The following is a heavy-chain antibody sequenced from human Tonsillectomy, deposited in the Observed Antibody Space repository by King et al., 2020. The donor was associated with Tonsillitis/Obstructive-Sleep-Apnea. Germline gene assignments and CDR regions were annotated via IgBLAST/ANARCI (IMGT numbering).Heavy chain of an antibody. CDR1: GYSFTSYW. J-gene: IGHJ5*02. CDR3: ARLWGVVVVAATPDGWFDP. V-gene: IGHV5-51*01. D-gene: IGHD2-15*01. CDR2: IYPGDSDT. Sequence: QLVQSGEEVKKPGESLKISCKGSGYSFTSYWIGWVRQMPGKGLEWMGIIYPGDSDTRYSPSFQGQVNISADKSISTAYLQWSSLKASDTAMYYCARLWGVVVVAATPDGWFDPWGQGTLVTVSS.